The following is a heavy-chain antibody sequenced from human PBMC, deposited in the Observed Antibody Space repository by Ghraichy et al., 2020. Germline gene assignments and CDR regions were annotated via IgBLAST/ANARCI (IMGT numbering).Heavy chain of an antibody. CDR3: ARPYSNYENNWFDP. Sequence: GESLNISCAASGFTFSDYYMSWIRQAPGKELEWVSYISSSGSTIYYADSVKGRFTISRDNAKNSLYLQMNSLRAEDTAVYYCARPYSNYENNWFDPWGQGTLVTVSS. V-gene: IGHV3-11*01. D-gene: IGHD4-11*01. CDR1: GFTFSDYY. J-gene: IGHJ5*02. CDR2: ISSSGSTI.